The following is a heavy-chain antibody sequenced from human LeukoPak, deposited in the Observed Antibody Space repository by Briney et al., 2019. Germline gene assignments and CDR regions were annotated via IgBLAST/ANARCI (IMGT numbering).Heavy chain of an antibody. CDR1: GFTFSRSW. CDR3: VRDNYYGMDV. J-gene: IGHJ6*02. Sequence: PGGSLRLSCAASGFTFSRSWMHWVRQGPGKGLVWVSRINSDGSSTRYADFAKGRFTISRDNAKNTLYLQMNSLRSEDTALYYCVRDNYYGMDVWGQGTTVTVSS. V-gene: IGHV3-74*01. CDR2: INSDGSST.